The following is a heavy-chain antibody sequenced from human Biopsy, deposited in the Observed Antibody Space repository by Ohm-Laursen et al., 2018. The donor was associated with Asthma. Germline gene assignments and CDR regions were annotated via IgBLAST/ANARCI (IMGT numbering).Heavy chain of an antibody. CDR2: ISYTGSA. J-gene: IGHJ4*02. CDR3: ARHWDWGSFFDY. D-gene: IGHD7-27*01. V-gene: IGHV4-39*01. CDR1: GGSMSSSSYY. Sequence: SDTLSLTCTVSGGSMSSSSYYWGWIRQPPGKGLEWMGSISYTGSAYHNPSLKSRVTISVDTSKNHFSLKLSSVTAADTAVCYCARHWDWGSFFDYWGQGTPVTVSS.